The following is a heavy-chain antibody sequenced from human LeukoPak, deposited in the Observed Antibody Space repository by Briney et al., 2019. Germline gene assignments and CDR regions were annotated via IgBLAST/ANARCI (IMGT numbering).Heavy chain of an antibody. Sequence: GSLRLSCAASGFTFSDYYMSWIRQAPGKGLERVSSLSSSSSYIYYADSVKGRFTISRDNAQNSLFLQMNSLRAEDTAVYYCARDAQWLVPEGYYYYMDVWGKGTTVTVSS. V-gene: IGHV3-11*06. CDR2: LSSSSSYI. CDR3: ARDAQWLVPEGYYYYMDV. D-gene: IGHD6-19*01. CDR1: GFTFSDYY. J-gene: IGHJ6*03.